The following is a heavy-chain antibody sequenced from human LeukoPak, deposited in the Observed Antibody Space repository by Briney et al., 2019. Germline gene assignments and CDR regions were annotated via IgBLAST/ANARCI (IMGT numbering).Heavy chain of an antibody. CDR3: ARRLLGYCSGGSCYSGYFQH. CDR2: INHSGST. D-gene: IGHD2-15*01. Sequence: SSETLSLTCAVYGGSFSGYYWSWIRQPPGKGLEWIGEINHSGSTNSNPSLKSRVTISVDTSKNQFSLKLSSVTAADTAMYYCARRLLGYCSGGSCYSGYFQHWGQGTLVTVSS. CDR1: GGSFSGYY. J-gene: IGHJ1*01. V-gene: IGHV4-34*01.